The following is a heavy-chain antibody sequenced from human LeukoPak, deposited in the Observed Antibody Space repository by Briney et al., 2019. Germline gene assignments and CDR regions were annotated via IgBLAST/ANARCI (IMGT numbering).Heavy chain of an antibody. D-gene: IGHD5-18*01. CDR3: ARSRSGYSYDHAAFEI. CDR1: GGSISTYY. Sequence: SETLPLTCTVSGGSISTYYWSWIRQPLGKGLEWIAYIDYRGSTTYNPSLRSRVTISVDTSRNQFSLKLYSVTAADTAVYYCARSRSGYSYDHAAFEIWGQGTMVTVSS. CDR2: IDYRGST. J-gene: IGHJ3*02. V-gene: IGHV4-59*01.